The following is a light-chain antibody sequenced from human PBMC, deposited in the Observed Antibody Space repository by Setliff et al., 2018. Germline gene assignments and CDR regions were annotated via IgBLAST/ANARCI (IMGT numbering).Light chain of an antibody. Sequence: QSALTQPPSVSAAPGQKVTISCSGSSCNIGNNYVSWYQKLPGTAPKLLIYANNERPSGILDRFSGSKSGTSATLVITGLQTGDDADYYCGAWDRSLSVYVFGTGTKVTVL. CDR3: GAWDRSLSVYV. J-gene: IGLJ1*01. V-gene: IGLV1-51*01. CDR1: SCNIGNNY. CDR2: ANN.